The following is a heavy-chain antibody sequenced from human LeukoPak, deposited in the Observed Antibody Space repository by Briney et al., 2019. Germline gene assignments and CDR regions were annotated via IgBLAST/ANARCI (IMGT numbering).Heavy chain of an antibody. D-gene: IGHD2-8*01. J-gene: IGHJ6*02. CDR1: GFTFDDYG. V-gene: IGHV3-9*01. CDR3: ARDRRTYNYGMDV. CDR2: ISWNSLNT. Sequence: GRSLRLSCAASGFTFDDYGMHWVRQPPGKGLEWVSGISWNSLNTGYADSVKGRFTISRDSAKNSLYLQMNSLRPEDTAFYYCARDRRTYNYGMDVWGQGTTVTVSS.